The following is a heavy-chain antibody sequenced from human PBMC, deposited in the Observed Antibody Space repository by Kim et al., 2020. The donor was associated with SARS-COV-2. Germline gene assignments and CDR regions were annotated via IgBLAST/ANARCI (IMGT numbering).Heavy chain of an antibody. CDR1: GGSIRGSDDY. D-gene: IGHD2-15*01. CDR2: IYYTGGT. J-gene: IGHJ2*01. Sequence: SETLSLTCSVSGGSIRGSDDYWGWIRQSPGKGLEWIGYIYYTGGTSYNPSLKSRATISVDTSRNQFSLRLRSVTAADTAVYYCARDLFFFVVTTHNRSWHFTVWGRGTLVTVSS. V-gene: IGHV4-39*01. CDR3: ARDLFFFVVTTHNRSWHFTV.